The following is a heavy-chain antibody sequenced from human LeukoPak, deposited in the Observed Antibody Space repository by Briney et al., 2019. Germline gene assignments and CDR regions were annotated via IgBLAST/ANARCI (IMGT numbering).Heavy chain of an antibody. V-gene: IGHV4-59*01. Sequence: AETLSLTCTVSGGSISSYYWNWIRQPPGKGLEWIGYISYSGTTNYNPSLKSRVTISVDTSKNQFSLKLSSVTAADTAVYYCARGSHNGYYSFSLASPFDYWGQGTLVTVSS. D-gene: IGHD3-22*01. CDR1: GGSISSYY. J-gene: IGHJ4*02. CDR3: ARGSHNGYYSFSLASPFDY. CDR2: ISYSGTT.